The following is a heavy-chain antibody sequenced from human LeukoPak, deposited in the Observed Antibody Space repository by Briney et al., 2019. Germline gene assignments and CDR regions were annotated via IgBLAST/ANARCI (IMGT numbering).Heavy chain of an antibody. CDR3: ARDRGYCSSTSCEDFGY. J-gene: IGHJ4*02. D-gene: IGHD2-2*01. V-gene: IGHV4-30-2*01. CDR2: IYHSGST. Sequence: SETLSLTCTVSGGSISSGGYYWSWIRQPPGKGLEWIGYIYHSGSTYYNPSLKSRVTISVDRSKDQFSLKLSSVTAADTAVSYCARDRGYCSSTSCEDFGYWGQGTLVTVSS. CDR1: GGSISSGGYY.